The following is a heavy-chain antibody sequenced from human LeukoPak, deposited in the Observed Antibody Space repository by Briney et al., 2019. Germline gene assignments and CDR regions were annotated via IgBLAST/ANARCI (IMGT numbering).Heavy chain of an antibody. J-gene: IGHJ6*02. CDR3: AREGSSGWLEGGYYGMDV. CDR2: IYYSGST. CDR1: GGSISRYY. Sequence: PSETLCLTCAVSGGSISRYYWSWIRQPPGKGLEWIGYIYYSGSTNYNPSLKSRVTISVDTSKNQFSLKLSSVTAADTAVYYCAREGSSGWLEGGYYGMDVWGQGTTVTVSS. D-gene: IGHD6-19*01. V-gene: IGHV4-59*01.